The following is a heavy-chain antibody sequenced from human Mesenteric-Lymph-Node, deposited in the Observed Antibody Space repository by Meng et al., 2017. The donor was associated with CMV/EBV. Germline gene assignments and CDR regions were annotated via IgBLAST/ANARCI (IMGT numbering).Heavy chain of an antibody. J-gene: IGHJ4*02. D-gene: IGHD6-13*01. CDR2: ISAYNGNT. CDR3: ARAVVAAAEWGY. V-gene: IGHV1-18*01. CDR1: GDTFTSYG. Sequence: CKASGDTFTSYGISWVRQAPGEGLEWMGWISAYNGNTNYAQKLQGRVTMTTDTSTSTAYMELRSLRSDDTAVYYCARAVVAAAEWGYWGQGTLVTVSS.